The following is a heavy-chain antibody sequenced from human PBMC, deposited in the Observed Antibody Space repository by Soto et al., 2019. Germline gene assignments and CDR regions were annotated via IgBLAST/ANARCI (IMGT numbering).Heavy chain of an antibody. CDR1: ASTFTGYT. J-gene: IGHJ5*02. D-gene: IGHD2-8*01. Sequence: QVHLVQSGTEVKEPGASVKVSCKPSASTFTGYTITWLRRAPGQGCEWMGWISTFIGNTTYAANSEGRVTLTTNTSTTTAYMEPTCLTFAAAAVYFCARGTVYSGRGFGPWGQGTLVSVSS. CDR3: ARGTVYSGRGFGP. CDR2: ISTFIGNT. V-gene: IGHV1-18*04.